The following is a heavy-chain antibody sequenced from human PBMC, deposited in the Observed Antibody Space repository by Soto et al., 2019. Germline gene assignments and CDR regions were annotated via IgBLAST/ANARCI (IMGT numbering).Heavy chain of an antibody. Sequence: QVQLVQSGAEVKKPGSSVKVSCKASGGTFSSYAISWVRQAPGQGLEWMGGIIPIFGTSNYAQKFQGRVTITADESTSTAYIELSILRSEDTAVYYCARDVGKGSTSLYGMDVWGQGTTVTVSS. J-gene: IGHJ6*02. CDR2: IIPIFGTS. CDR3: ARDVGKGSTSLYGMDV. V-gene: IGHV1-69*01. D-gene: IGHD2-2*01. CDR1: GGTFSSYA.